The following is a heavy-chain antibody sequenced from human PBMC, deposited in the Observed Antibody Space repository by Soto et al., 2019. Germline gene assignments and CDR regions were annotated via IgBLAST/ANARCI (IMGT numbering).Heavy chain of an antibody. Sequence: EVQLLESGGGLVQPGGSLRLSCAASGFTFSSYAMRWVRQAPGKGLEWVSAISGSGGSTYYADSVKGRFTISRDNSKNTLYLQMNSLSAEDTAVYYCARRGSGSCYDYWGQGTLVTVSS. CDR3: ARRGSGSCYDY. CDR1: GFTFSSYA. D-gene: IGHD1-26*01. J-gene: IGHJ4*02. V-gene: IGHV3-23*01. CDR2: ISGSGGST.